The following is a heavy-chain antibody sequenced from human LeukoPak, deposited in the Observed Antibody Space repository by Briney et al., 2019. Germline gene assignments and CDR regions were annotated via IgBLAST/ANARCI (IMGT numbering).Heavy chain of an antibody. CDR3: ARLRITMIVVVIPDAFDI. CDR1: GGSISSSSYY. Sequence: PSETLSLTCTVSGGSISSSSYYWGWIRQPPGKGLEWIGSIYYSGSTYYNPSLKSRVTISVDTSKNQFSLKLSSVTAADTAVYYCARLRITMIVVVIPDAFDIWGQGTMVTVSS. J-gene: IGHJ3*02. D-gene: IGHD3-22*01. V-gene: IGHV4-39*01. CDR2: IYYSGST.